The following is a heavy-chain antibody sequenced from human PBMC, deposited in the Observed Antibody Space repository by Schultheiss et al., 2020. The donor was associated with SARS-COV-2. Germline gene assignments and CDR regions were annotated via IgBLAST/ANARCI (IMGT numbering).Heavy chain of an antibody. Sequence: GGSLRLSCAASGFTVSSNYMSWVRQAPGKGLEWVSVIYSGGSTYYADSVKGRFTISRHNSKNTLYLQMNSLRADDTAVYYCARDSRSWYSYYYYGMDVWGQGTTVTVSS. CDR3: ARDSRSWYSYYYYGMDV. V-gene: IGHV3-53*04. J-gene: IGHJ6*02. CDR2: IYSGGST. CDR1: GFTVSSNY. D-gene: IGHD6-13*01.